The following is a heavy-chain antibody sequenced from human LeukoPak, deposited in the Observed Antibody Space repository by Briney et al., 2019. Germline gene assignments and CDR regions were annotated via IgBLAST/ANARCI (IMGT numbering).Heavy chain of an antibody. J-gene: IGHJ4*02. Sequence: GGSLRLSCAASGFTLSSYRMNWVRQAPGKGLEWVSSISSSSSYIYYADSVKGRFTISRDNAMNSLYLQMISLRAEDMAVYYCARDLWGTTVTTGYFDSWGQGTLVTVSS. V-gene: IGHV3-21*01. D-gene: IGHD4-17*01. CDR1: GFTLSSYR. CDR3: ARDLWGTTVTTGYFDS. CDR2: ISSSSSYI.